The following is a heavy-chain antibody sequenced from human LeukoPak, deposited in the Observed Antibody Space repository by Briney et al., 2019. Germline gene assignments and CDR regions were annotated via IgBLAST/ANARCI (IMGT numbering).Heavy chain of an antibody. CDR1: GFTFSSYA. CDR2: ISGSGGDT. CDR3: AKDLRGQGYYYYYMDV. V-gene: IGHV3-23*01. Sequence: PGGSLRLSCAASGFTFSSYAMSWVRQTPGKGLEWVSSISGSGGDTYYADSVKGRFTTSRDNSKNTLYLQMNSLRAEDTAVYYCAKDLRGQGYYYYYMDVWGKGTTVTVSS. J-gene: IGHJ6*03. D-gene: IGHD3-10*01.